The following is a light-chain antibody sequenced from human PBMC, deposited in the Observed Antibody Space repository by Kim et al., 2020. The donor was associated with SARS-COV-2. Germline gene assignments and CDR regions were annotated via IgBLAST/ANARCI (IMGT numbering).Light chain of an antibody. CDR1: QSISSY. CDR2: AAS. CDR3: QQSYSTPVT. J-gene: IGKJ2*01. V-gene: IGKV1-39*01. Sequence: ASVGDRVTITCRASQSISSYLNWYQQKPGKAPKVLIYAASSLQSGVPSRFSGSGSGTEFTLIISSLQPEDFASYYCQQSYSTPVTFGQGTKVEIK.